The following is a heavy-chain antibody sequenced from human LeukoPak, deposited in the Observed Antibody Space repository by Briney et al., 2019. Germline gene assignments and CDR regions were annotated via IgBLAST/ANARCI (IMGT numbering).Heavy chain of an antibody. CDR2: INTDGSST. V-gene: IGHV3-74*01. CDR1: GFTFSSYW. J-gene: IGHJ4*02. Sequence: GGSLRLSCAASGFTFSSYWMHWVRQAPGKGLVWVSRINTDGSSTSYVDSGKGRFNTSRDNAKNTLYLQMNSLRAEDTAVYYCARGYNYGYWIDYWGQGTLVTVSS. D-gene: IGHD5-18*01. CDR3: ARGYNYGYWIDY.